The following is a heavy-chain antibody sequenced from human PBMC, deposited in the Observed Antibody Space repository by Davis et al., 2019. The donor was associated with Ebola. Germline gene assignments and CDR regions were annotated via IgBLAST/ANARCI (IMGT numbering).Heavy chain of an antibody. J-gene: IGHJ4*02. Sequence: GESLKISCQGSGYTFIGYWIGWVRQMPGKGLEWMGIIYPGDSDTRYSPSFQGQVTMSVDKSISTAFLQWSILEASDTAMYYCARRYSSSPGDFDSWCQGTLVTVSS. CDR2: IYPGDSDT. CDR3: ARRYSSSPGDFDS. D-gene: IGHD3-22*01. CDR1: GYTFIGYW. V-gene: IGHV5-51*01.